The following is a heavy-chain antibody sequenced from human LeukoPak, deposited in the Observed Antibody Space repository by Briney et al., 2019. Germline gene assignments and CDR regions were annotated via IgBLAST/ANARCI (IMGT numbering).Heavy chain of an antibody. CDR3: ARDLVTVTKGFDF. D-gene: IGHD4-17*01. V-gene: IGHV4-59*11. Sequence: SETLPLPCAVSDDSFSSHYWAWIRQPPGKGLEWIGYISYIGTTNYNPSLKSRVTISIDTSKNQFSLKLSSVTAADTAVYYCARDLVTVTKGFDFWGQGTMVSVSS. CDR2: ISYIGTT. J-gene: IGHJ3*01. CDR1: DDSFSSHY.